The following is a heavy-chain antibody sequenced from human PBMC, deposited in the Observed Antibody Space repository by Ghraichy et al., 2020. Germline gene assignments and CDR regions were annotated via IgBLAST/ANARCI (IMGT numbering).Heavy chain of an antibody. CDR2: ISSSSTL. D-gene: IGHD1-26*01. V-gene: IGHV3-48*02. J-gene: IGHJ6*02. CDR3: ARDSGSGFSYYHGMDV. Sequence: GGSLRLSCAASGFTFSRYTMNWVRQAPGKGLEWVSYISSSSTLYYADSVKGRFTISRDNAKNSLYLQMNSLRDEDTAVYYCARDSGSGFSYYHGMDVWGQGTTVTVSS. CDR1: GFTFSRYT.